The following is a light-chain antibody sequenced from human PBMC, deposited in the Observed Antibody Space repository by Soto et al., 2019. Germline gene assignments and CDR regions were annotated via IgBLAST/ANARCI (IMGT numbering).Light chain of an antibody. CDR1: SSDVGGYNY. V-gene: IGLV2-14*01. CDR2: EVS. J-gene: IGLJ2*01. Sequence: QSALTQPASVSGSPGQSITISCTGTSSDVGGYNYVSWYQQHPGKAPKLMIYEVSNRPSGVSNRFSGSKSGNTASLTISGLQAEDEADYYCSSYTSSSILVFGGGTKVIVL. CDR3: SSYTSSSILV.